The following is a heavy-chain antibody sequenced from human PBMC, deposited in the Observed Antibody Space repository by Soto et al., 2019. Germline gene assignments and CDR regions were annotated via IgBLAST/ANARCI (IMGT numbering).Heavy chain of an antibody. J-gene: IGHJ4*02. Sequence: QLQLQESGPGLVKPSQTLSLACTVSGGSFSSGGYYWSWIRQLPGKGLEWIGYIYYSGSTYHSPSLKSRFTSSLDTSKNQFSLKLSSVTAADTAVYYCARATSFSGHHGYWGQGTLVTVSS. V-gene: IGHV4-31*03. CDR2: IYYSGST. CDR3: ARATSFSGHHGY. D-gene: IGHD2-8*02. CDR1: GGSFSSGGYY.